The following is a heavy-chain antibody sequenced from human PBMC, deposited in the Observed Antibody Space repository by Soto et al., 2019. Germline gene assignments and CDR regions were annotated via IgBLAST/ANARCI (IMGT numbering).Heavy chain of an antibody. Sequence: SETLSLTCAASAVSISSYYFSWIRQPPGKGLEWIGYIYYSGSTNYNPSLKSRVTTSVDTSKNQFSLRLSSVAAADTAVYYCATLLSYSTSWFYFDYWGQGTLVTVS. D-gene: IGHD6-13*01. J-gene: IGHJ4*02. V-gene: IGHV4-59*08. CDR3: ATLLSYSTSWFYFDY. CDR2: IYYSGST. CDR1: AVSISSYY.